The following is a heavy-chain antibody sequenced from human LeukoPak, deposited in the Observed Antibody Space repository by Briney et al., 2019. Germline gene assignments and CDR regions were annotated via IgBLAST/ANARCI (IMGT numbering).Heavy chain of an antibody. Sequence: GRSLRLSCAASGFTFSSYGMHWVRQAPGKGLEWVAVISYDGSNKYYADSVKGRFTISRDNSKNTLYLQMNSLRAEDTAVYYCAKWSRRTRATNGAYIAVAGTGFDYWGQGTLVTVSS. CDR2: ISYDGSNK. J-gene: IGHJ4*02. V-gene: IGHV3-30*18. CDR1: GFTFSSYG. D-gene: IGHD6-19*01. CDR3: AKWSRRTRATNGAYIAVAGTGFDY.